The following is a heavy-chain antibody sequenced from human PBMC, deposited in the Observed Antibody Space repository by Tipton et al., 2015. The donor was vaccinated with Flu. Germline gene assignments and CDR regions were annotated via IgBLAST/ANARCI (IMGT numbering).Heavy chain of an antibody. V-gene: IGHV3-53*01. CDR1: GFIVSSDY. D-gene: IGHD1-26*01. CDR2: IYSGDST. CDR3: ARDQRSSGSYFA. Sequence: SLRLSCAASGFIVSSDYMSWVRQAPGKGLEWVSVIYSGDSTSYADSVRGRFTLSRDTSRNTLYLQMNSLRAEDTAVYYCARDQRSSGSYFAWGQGTLVTVSS. J-gene: IGHJ4*02.